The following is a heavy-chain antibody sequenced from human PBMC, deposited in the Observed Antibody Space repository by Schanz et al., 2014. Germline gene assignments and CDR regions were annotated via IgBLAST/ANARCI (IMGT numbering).Heavy chain of an antibody. J-gene: IGHJ5*02. CDR3: AKAEYDILTDSYSSLDP. D-gene: IGHD3-9*01. V-gene: IGHV1-18*01. Sequence: QVQLVQSGAEANKPGASVRVSCKASGYTFTTYAMSWVRQAPGQGLEWVGWISVYTGNTKYGQKVQGRVTMTADTSTNTAYRELRSLISDDTAVYSCAKAEYDILTDSYSSLDPWGQGTLXTVSS. CDR2: ISVYTGNT. CDR1: GYTFTTYA.